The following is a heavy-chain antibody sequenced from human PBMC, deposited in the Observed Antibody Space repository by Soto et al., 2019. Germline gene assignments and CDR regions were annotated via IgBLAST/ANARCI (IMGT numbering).Heavy chain of an antibody. J-gene: IGHJ6*02. Sequence: SETLSLTCAVYGGSFSGYYWSWIRQPPEKGLEWIGEINHSGSTNYNPSLKSRVTISVDTSKNQFSLTLNSVTAADTAVYYCARRRANSNNYDMDVWGQGTTVTVSS. V-gene: IGHV4-34*01. D-gene: IGHD2-21*01. CDR2: INHSGST. CDR3: ARRRANSNNYDMDV. CDR1: GGSFSGYY.